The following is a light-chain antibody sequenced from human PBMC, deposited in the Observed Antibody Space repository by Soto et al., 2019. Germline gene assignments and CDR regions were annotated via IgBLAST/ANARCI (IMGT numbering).Light chain of an antibody. V-gene: IGKV1-5*01. Sequence: DIRMTQSPSTLSASVGDRVTVTCRASQSVYHFLAWYQQKPGKAPKLLIYDASTLESGVPSRFNGSGSGTHFTLTISSLQPDDFATYYCQQYNSYSSFGGGTNVEIK. CDR3: QQYNSYSS. CDR2: DAS. CDR1: QSVYHF. J-gene: IGKJ4*01.